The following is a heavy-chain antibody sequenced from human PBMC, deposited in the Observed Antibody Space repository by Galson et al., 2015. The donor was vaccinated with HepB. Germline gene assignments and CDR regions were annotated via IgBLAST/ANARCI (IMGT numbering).Heavy chain of an antibody. V-gene: IGHV1-3*01. CDR2: INAGNGNT. J-gene: IGHJ6*02. Sequence: SVKVSCKASGYTFTSYDMHWVRQAPGQRLEWMGWINAGNGNTKYPQKFQGRVTITRDTSASTAYMELSSLRSEDTAVYYCARTRSETYYYGSGSHYYGMDVWGQGTTVTVSS. CDR1: GYTFTSYD. D-gene: IGHD3-10*01. CDR3: ARTRSETYYYGSGSHYYGMDV.